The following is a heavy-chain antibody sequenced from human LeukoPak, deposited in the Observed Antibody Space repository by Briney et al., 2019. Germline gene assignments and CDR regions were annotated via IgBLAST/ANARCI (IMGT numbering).Heavy chain of an antibody. CDR3: AADPSGWLRPFDH. CDR2: LYTSGST. Sequence: PSETLSLTCTISGASVSSYYWNWIRQPAGKGLEWIGRLYTSGSTNYNPSLKSRVTMSVDTSKNQFSLKLSSVTSADTAVYYCAADPSGWLRPFDHWGQGALITVSS. V-gene: IGHV4-4*07. D-gene: IGHD6-19*01. J-gene: IGHJ5*02. CDR1: GASVSSYY.